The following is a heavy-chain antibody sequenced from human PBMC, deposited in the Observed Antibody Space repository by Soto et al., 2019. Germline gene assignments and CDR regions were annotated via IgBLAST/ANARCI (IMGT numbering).Heavy chain of an antibody. CDR1: GGTFSSVT. Sequence: VASVKVSCKASGGTFSSVTISWVRQAPGQGLEWMGGIIPIYGTANYAQKFQGRVTITADASTRTAYMELSSLRSEDTAVYYCAKDRRADWESYYYCAMDVWGQGTTVTVSS. CDR2: IIPIYGTA. J-gene: IGHJ6*02. V-gene: IGHV1-69*13. D-gene: IGHD1-26*01. CDR3: AKDRRADWESYYYCAMDV.